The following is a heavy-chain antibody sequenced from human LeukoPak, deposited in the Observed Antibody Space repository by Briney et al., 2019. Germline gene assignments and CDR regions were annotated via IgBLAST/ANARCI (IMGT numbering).Heavy chain of an antibody. V-gene: IGHV3-30*02. D-gene: IGHD6-6*01. CDR2: IQYDDSEE. Sequence: FIQYDDSEESYADSLKGRCTISRDNSKNTLYLQMNSLRAEDTAEYYCAKDLSSSGPPNFDYWGQGTLVTVSS. J-gene: IGHJ4*02. CDR3: AKDLSSSGPPNFDY.